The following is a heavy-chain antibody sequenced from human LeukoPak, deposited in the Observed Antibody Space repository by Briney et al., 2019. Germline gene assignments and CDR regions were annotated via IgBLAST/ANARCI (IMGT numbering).Heavy chain of an antibody. CDR3: ARVGNCSSTSCYYYFDY. CDR1: GGSFSGYY. CDR2: INHSGST. Sequence: SETLSLTCAVYGGSFSGYYWSWIRQPPGKGLEWIGEINHSGSTNYNPSLKSRVTISVDTSKNQFSLKLSSATAADTAVYYCARVGNCSSTSCYYYFDYWGQGTLVTVSS. V-gene: IGHV4-34*01. D-gene: IGHD2-2*01. J-gene: IGHJ4*02.